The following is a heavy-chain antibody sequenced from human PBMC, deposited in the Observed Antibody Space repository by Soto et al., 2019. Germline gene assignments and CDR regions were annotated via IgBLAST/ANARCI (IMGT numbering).Heavy chain of an antibody. Sequence: GGSLRLSCAASGFTFSSYIMNWVRQAPGKGLEWVGRIKSKTDGGTTDFAAPVKGRFAISRDDSKNIAYMQMNSLKIEDTAVYYCSTDSYSDMTVVRLDNWGQGTLVTVS. CDR3: STDSYSDMTVVRLDN. CDR1: GFTFSSYI. V-gene: IGHV3-15*07. D-gene: IGHD3-22*01. J-gene: IGHJ4*02. CDR2: IKSKTDGGTT.